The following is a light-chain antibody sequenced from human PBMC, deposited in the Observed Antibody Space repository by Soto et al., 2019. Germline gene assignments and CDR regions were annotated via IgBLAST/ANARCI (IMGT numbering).Light chain of an antibody. J-gene: IGKJ1*01. CDR3: QQYGSSPRT. V-gene: IGKV3-20*01. Sequence: EIVLTQSPGTLSLSPGERATLSCRASQSVSSSYLAWYQQKPGQAPRLLIYGASSRATGIPDRFSGSGSGTDFTLTISRLEPEDFAVYYCQQYGSSPRTFXPGPTVDI. CDR1: QSVSSSY. CDR2: GAS.